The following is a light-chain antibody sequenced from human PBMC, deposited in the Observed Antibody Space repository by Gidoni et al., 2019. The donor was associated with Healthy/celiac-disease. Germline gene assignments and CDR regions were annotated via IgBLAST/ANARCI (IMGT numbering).Light chain of an antibody. Sequence: DIVMTQSPDSLAVSLGERATINCKSSQSVLYSSHNKNYLAWYQQKAGQPPKLLIYWASTRESGVPDRFSGSGSGTDFTLTIRSLHAEDVAVYYCQQYYSTPRTFGRGTKVEIK. CDR1: QSVLYSSHNKNY. J-gene: IGKJ1*01. CDR2: WAS. CDR3: QQYYSTPRT. V-gene: IGKV4-1*01.